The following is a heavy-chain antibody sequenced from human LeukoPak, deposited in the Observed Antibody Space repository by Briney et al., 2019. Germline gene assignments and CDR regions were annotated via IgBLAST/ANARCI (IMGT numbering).Heavy chain of an antibody. D-gene: IGHD2-15*01. CDR3: ARSRSGGSPHFDY. J-gene: IGHJ4*02. Sequence: SVKVSCKASGGTFSSYAISWVRQAPGQGLEWMGRIIPIFGTANYAQKFQGRVTITTDESTSTAYMELSSLRSEDTAVYYCARSRSGGSPHFDYWGQGTLVTVSS. CDR1: GGTFSSYA. V-gene: IGHV1-69*05. CDR2: IIPIFGTA.